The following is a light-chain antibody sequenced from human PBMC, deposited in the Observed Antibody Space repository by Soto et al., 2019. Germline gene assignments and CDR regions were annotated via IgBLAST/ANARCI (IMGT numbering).Light chain of an antibody. J-gene: IGLJ1*01. CDR1: SSDVGAYNF. V-gene: IGLV2-14*03. Sequence: QSVLTQPASVSGSPGLSITISCTGTSSDVGAYNFVSWYQQHPDKAPKLMIFDVSNRPSGVSNRFSGSKSGNTASLTISGLQSEDEAEYYCGSYVGATTYVFGSGTKVTVL. CDR3: GSYVGATTYV. CDR2: DVS.